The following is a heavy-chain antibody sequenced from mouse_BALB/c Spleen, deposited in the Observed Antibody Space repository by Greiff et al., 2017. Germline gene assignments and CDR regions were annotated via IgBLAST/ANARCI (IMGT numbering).Heavy chain of an antibody. Sequence: EVKLVESGGGLVKPGGSLKLSCAASGFTFSSYAMSWVRQTPEKRLEWVASISSGGSTYYPDSVKGRFTISRDNARNILYLQMSSLRSEDTAMYYCARDGYYWYFDVWGAGTTVTVSS. D-gene: IGHD2-3*01. J-gene: IGHJ1*01. V-gene: IGHV5-6-5*01. CDR1: GFTFSSYA. CDR2: ISSGGST. CDR3: ARDGYYWYFDV.